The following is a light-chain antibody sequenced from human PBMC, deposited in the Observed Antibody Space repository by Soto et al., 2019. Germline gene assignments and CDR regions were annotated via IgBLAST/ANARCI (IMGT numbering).Light chain of an antibody. CDR3: QSYDSRLSAYV. CDR2: GNS. V-gene: IGLV1-40*01. Sequence: QLVLTQPPSVSGAPGQWDTISCTGSSSNIGACYDVHWYQQLPGTAPNLLIYGNSNRPSGVPDRFSGSKSGTSASLAITGLQAEDEADYYCQSYDSRLSAYVFGTGTKLTVL. J-gene: IGLJ1*01. CDR1: SSNIGACYD.